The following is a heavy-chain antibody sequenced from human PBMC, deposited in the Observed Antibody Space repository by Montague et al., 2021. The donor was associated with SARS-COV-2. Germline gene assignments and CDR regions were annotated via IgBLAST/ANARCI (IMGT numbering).Heavy chain of an antibody. J-gene: IGHJ4*02. CDR1: GFTFSSYA. CDR3: ARDYDDYIWGSWGPFDY. CDR2: ISYDGSNK. D-gene: IGHD3-16*01. Sequence: SLRLSCAASGFTFSSYAMHWVRQAPGKGLEWVAVISYDGSNKYYADSVKGRFTISRDNSKNTLYPQMNSLRAEDTAAYYCARDYDDYIWGSWGPFDYWGQGTLVTVSS. V-gene: IGHV3-30*04.